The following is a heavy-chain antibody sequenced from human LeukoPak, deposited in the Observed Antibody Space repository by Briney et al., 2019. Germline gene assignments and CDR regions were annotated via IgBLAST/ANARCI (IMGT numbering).Heavy chain of an antibody. Sequence: QPGGSLRLSCAASGFTFSNYWTHWVRQAPGEALMWVSRIKSDGSSTTYADSVKGRFTISRDNAKNTLYLQMNSLRAEDTAVYYCSRDSLSSCGGDCYSGLDVWGQGTTVTVSS. CDR1: GFTFSNYW. CDR2: IKSDGSST. D-gene: IGHD2-21*02. V-gene: IGHV3-74*01. J-gene: IGHJ6*02. CDR3: SRDSLSSCGGDCYSGLDV.